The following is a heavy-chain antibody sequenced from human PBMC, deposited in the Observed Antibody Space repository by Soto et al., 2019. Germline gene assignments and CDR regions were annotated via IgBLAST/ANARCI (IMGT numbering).Heavy chain of an antibody. J-gene: IGHJ3*02. D-gene: IGHD6-19*01. Sequence: GGSLRLSCAASGFNFSSYSMNWVRQAPGKGLEWVSYISSSSSTIYYADSVKGRFTISRDNAKNSLYLQMNSLRAEDTAVYYCARASTRYSSGWTDAFDIWGQGTMVTVSS. CDR2: ISSSSSTI. CDR1: GFNFSSYS. V-gene: IGHV3-48*01. CDR3: ARASTRYSSGWTDAFDI.